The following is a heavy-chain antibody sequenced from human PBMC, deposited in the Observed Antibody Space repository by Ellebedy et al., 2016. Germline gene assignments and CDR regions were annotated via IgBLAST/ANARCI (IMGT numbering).Heavy chain of an antibody. Sequence: KVSCKGSGYSFTSHWISWVRQMPGKGLEWMGRIDPSDSYTNYSPSFQGHVTISADKSISTAYLQWSSLKASDTAMYYCASHLLYVPWFDPWGQGTLVTVSS. D-gene: IGHD3-3*01. CDR2: IDPSDSYT. CDR3: ASHLLYVPWFDP. V-gene: IGHV5-10-1*01. J-gene: IGHJ5*02. CDR1: GYSFTSHW.